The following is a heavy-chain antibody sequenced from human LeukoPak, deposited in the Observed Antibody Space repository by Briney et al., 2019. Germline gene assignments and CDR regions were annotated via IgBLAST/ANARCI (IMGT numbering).Heavy chain of an antibody. V-gene: IGHV4-59*01. D-gene: IGHD6-13*01. Sequence: SETLSLTCTVSGGSISSYYWSWIRQPPRKGLEWIGYIYYSGSTNYNPSLKSRVTISVDTSKNQFSLKLSSVTAADTALYYCARSRGYFDYWGQGTLVTVSS. CDR2: IYYSGST. CDR3: ARSRGYFDY. J-gene: IGHJ4*02. CDR1: GGSISSYY.